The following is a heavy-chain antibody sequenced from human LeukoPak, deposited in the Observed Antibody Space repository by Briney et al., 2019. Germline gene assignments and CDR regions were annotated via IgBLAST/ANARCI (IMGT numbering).Heavy chain of an antibody. CDR1: GFTFSESW. CDR3: AIDPNWGTHS. Sequence: GGSLRLSCVASGFTFSESWMTWVRQAPGKGLEWVASIKHDEREEYYADSVKGRFSMSRDNGKNSLYLQMNSLRVEDTAVYYCAIDPNWGTHSWGQGVLVTVSS. D-gene: IGHD7-27*01. CDR2: IKHDEREE. V-gene: IGHV3-7*03. J-gene: IGHJ4*02.